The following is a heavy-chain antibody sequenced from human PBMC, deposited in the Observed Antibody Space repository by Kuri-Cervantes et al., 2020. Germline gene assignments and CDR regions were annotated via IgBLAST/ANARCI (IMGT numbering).Heavy chain of an antibody. CDR1: GFTFSDHY. J-gene: IGHJ5*02. CDR2: IRYDGSNK. CDR3: AKDPQWELTTGWFDP. D-gene: IGHD1-26*01. Sequence: GESLKSSCAASGFTFSDHYMRWVRQAPGKGLEWVAFIRYDGSNKYYADSVKGRFTISRDNSKNTLYLQMNSLRAEDTAVYYCAKDPQWELTTGWFDPWGQGTLVTVSS. V-gene: IGHV3-30*02.